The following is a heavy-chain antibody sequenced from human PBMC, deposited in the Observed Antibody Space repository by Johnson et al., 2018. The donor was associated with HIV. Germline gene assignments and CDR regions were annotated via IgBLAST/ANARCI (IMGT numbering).Heavy chain of an antibody. J-gene: IGHJ3*02. CDR1: GFTFSNAW. CDR2: IKLDGSEI. CDR3: AREELEPDVFDI. D-gene: IGHD1-1*01. Sequence: VQLVESGGGLVKPGGSLRLSCAASGFTFSNAWMTWVRQAPGKGLEWVASIKLDGSEIHYVDSVKGRFTISRDNAKNSLHLQMNSLRAEDTAVYYCAREELEPDVFDIWGQGTMVTVSS. V-gene: IGHV3-7*01.